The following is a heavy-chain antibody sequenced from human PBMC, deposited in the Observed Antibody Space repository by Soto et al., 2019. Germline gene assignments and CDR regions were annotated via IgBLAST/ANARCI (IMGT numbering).Heavy chain of an antibody. CDR1: GGSISSYF. CDR3: ARVGYCGGDCSFPDY. D-gene: IGHD2-21*02. V-gene: IGHV4-59*01. J-gene: IGHJ4*02. CDR2: IYYSGST. Sequence: SETLPLTCTVSGGSISSYFWSWIRQPPGKGLEWIGYIYYSGSTNYNPSLKSRVTISVDTSKNQLSLKLSSVTAADTAVYYCARVGYCGGDCSFPDYWGQGTLVTVS.